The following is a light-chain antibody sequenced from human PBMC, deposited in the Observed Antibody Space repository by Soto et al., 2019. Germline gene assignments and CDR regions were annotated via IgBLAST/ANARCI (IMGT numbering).Light chain of an antibody. CDR3: AAWDDSLNGYV. Sequence: SVLTQPASASGTPGQRVTISCSGSSSNIGSNAVNWYQHLPGTAPKLLIYSHNQRPSGVPDRFSGPKSGTSASLAISGLQSEDEADYYCAAWDDSLNGYVFGTGTKVTVL. CDR2: SHN. J-gene: IGLJ1*01. CDR1: SSNIGSNA. V-gene: IGLV1-44*01.